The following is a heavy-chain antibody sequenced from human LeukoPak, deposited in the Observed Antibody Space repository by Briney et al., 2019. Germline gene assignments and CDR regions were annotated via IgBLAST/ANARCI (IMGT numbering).Heavy chain of an antibody. J-gene: IGHJ4*02. CDR2: ISDTSDI. CDR1: GFTFRIYG. D-gene: IGHD3-10*01. V-gene: IGHV3-21*06. CDR3: ARDRGARGRGLA. Sequence: KPGGSLILSCAASGFTFRIYGMNWVRQAPGKGLEWVSSISDTSDISYADSVKGRFTVSRDNAKNSVFLQMNSLRLEDTAVYYCARDRGARGRGLAWGQGTLVSVSS.